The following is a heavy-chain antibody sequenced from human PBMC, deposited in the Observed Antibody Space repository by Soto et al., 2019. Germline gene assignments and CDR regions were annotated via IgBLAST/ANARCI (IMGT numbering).Heavy chain of an antibody. CDR1: GGTFSSYA. CDR3: ARSQGSSTSLEIYHYDYYGMDV. D-gene: IGHD2-2*01. V-gene: IGHV1-69*01. CDR2: IIPISDTT. J-gene: IGHJ6*02. Sequence: QVQLVQSGAEVKKPGSSVKVSCKASGGTFSSYAISWVRQAPGQGLEWMGGIIPISDTTNYAQKFQGRVTVTADESTSTAYMELSSLRSEDTAVYYCARSQGSSTSLEIYHYDYYGMDVWGQGTTVTVSS.